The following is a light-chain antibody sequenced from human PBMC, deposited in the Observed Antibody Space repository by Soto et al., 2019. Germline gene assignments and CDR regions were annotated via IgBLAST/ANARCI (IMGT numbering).Light chain of an antibody. CDR2: DAS. CDR1: QCFRGL. Sequence: EVVLTQSPVTLSLSPGVRATLSCRASQCFRGLLAGYQQKPGRAPRLLINDASMRATGIPPSVSGSGSGTESPPPFSTLHPEDFVFYYCQQYKSCPPTPFGQGT. CDR3: QQYKSCPPTP. V-gene: IGKV3D-15*03. J-gene: IGKJ5*01.